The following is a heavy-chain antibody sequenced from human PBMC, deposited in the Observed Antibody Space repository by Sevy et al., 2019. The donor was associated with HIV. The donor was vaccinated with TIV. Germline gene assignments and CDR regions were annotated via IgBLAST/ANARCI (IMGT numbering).Heavy chain of an antibody. J-gene: IGHJ6*02. D-gene: IGHD6-19*01. V-gene: IGHV3-30*18. CDR1: GFTFSSYG. CDR3: AKEEQWLVGGYYYYGMDV. Sequence: GGSLRLSCAASGFTFSSYGIHWVRQAPGKGLEWVAVISYDGSNKYYADSVKGRFTISRDNSKNTLYLQMNSLRAEDTAVYYCAKEEQWLVGGYYYYGMDVWGQGTTVTVSS. CDR2: ISYDGSNK.